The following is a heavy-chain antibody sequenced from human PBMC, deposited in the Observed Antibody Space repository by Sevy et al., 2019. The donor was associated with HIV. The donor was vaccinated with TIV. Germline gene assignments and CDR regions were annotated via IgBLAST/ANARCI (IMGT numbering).Heavy chain of an antibody. CDR1: GFTFSNYW. V-gene: IGHV3-7*03. D-gene: IGHD2-2*01. J-gene: IGHJ6*02. CDR3: ARDCSSANCLWGMDV. CDR2: IKRDGSDK. Sequence: GGSLRLSCTASGFTFSNYWMSWVRQAPGKGLEWVANIKRDGSDKYYVASVKGLFTISRDNAKTSLYLQMNSLRVEDTDRYYCARDCSSANCLWGMDVWGQGTMVTVSS.